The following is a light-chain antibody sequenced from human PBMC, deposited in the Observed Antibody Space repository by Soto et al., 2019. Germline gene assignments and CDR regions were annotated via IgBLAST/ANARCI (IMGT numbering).Light chain of an antibody. Sequence: DIQMTQSPSSLSASVGDRVTITCRASQSISSYLNWYQQKPGKAPKLLIYAASSLQSGVPSRFSGSGSETDFTLTISSLQPEDFATYYCQQSYSTPLPTVGQGTKLEIK. CDR1: QSISSY. CDR2: AAS. J-gene: IGKJ2*01. V-gene: IGKV1-39*01. CDR3: QQSYSTPLPT.